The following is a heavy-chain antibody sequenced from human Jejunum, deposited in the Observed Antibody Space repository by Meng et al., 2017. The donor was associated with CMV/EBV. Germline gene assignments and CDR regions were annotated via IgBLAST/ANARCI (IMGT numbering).Heavy chain of an antibody. Sequence: TYGMPVVLQAPGKGLDWVAFIRYDGSNKYYADSVKRRFTISRDNSKNPLYLQMNSLRAEDTAVYYCAKTETAMASNYYYYYGMDVWGQGTTVTVSS. D-gene: IGHD5-18*01. V-gene: IGHV3-30*02. CDR2: IRYDGSNK. J-gene: IGHJ6*02. CDR3: AKTETAMASNYYYYYGMDV. CDR1: TYG.